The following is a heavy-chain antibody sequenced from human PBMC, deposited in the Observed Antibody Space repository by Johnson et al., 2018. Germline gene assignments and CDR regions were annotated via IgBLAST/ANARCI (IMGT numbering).Heavy chain of an antibody. CDR3: ARHRSGAYRPFDS. Sequence: VQLVESGAQVTKPGESLKISCQCSGFDFTTSWIGWLRQVPGKVPEWMGIVYPGDFDTKYSPSFRGQVTISVDRSITPAYLEWTSLKVSDTAMYFCARHRSGAYRPFDSWGPGTPVTVSS. CDR1: GFDFTTSW. D-gene: IGHD3-3*01. V-gene: IGHV5-51*01. CDR2: VYPGDFDT. J-gene: IGHJ4*02.